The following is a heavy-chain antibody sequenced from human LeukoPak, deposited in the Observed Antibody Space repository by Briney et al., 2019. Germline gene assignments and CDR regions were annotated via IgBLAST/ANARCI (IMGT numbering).Heavy chain of an antibody. CDR2: ISSSGDTI. V-gene: IGHV3-48*03. CDR3: ASRSRDY. CDR1: GFTFRSYE. D-gene: IGHD6-19*01. Sequence: GGSLRLSCAASGFTFRSYEMNWVRPAPGKGLEWISYISSSGDTIYYADSVKGRFTISRDNAQNSLHLQMNSLSVEDTAVYYCASRSRDYWGQGTLVTVSS. J-gene: IGHJ4*02.